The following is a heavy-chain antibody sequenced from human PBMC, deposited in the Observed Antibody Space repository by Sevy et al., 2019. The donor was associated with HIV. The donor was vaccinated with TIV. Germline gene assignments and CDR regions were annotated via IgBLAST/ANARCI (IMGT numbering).Heavy chain of an antibody. J-gene: IGHJ4*02. V-gene: IGHV3-23*01. CDR2: ISGSGGST. Sequence: WGSLRLSCAASGFTFSSYAMSWVRQAPGKGLEWVSAISGSGGSTYYADSVKGRFTISRDNSKNTLYLQMNSLRAEDTAVYYCAKDPRSYHSSSWYYFDYWGQGTLVTVSS. CDR1: GFTFSSYA. D-gene: IGHD6-13*01. CDR3: AKDPRSYHSSSWYYFDY.